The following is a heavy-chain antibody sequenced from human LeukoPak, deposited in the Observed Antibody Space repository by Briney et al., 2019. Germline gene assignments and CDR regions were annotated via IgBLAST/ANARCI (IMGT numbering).Heavy chain of an antibody. CDR3: ARDSHLWSIDE. V-gene: IGHV3-11*04. Sequence: PGGSLRLSCAASGFTFCDYYMSWIRQAPGKGLEWVSYISSSGSAIYYADSVKGRFTISRDNAKNTLSLQMNNLRAEDTGVYYCARDSHLWSIDEWGQGSLVTVSS. J-gene: IGHJ4*02. CDR1: GFTFCDYY. D-gene: IGHD5-18*01. CDR2: ISSSGSAI.